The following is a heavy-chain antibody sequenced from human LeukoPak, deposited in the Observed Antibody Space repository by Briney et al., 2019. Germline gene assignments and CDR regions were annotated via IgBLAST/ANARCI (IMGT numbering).Heavy chain of an antibody. D-gene: IGHD3-3*01. Sequence: SETLSLTCAVYGGSFSGYYWSGIRQPPGKGLEWIGEINHSGSTNYNPSLKSRVTISVDTSKNQFSLKLSSVTAADTAVYYCARGGENYDFWSGYDDAFDIWGQGTMVTVSS. V-gene: IGHV4-34*01. CDR2: INHSGST. CDR3: ARGGENYDFWSGYDDAFDI. CDR1: GGSFSGYY. J-gene: IGHJ3*02.